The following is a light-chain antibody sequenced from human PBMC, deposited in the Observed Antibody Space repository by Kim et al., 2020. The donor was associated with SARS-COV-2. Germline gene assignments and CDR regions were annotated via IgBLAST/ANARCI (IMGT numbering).Light chain of an antibody. CDR1: SSDGGGYNY. J-gene: IGLJ2*01. Sequence: GPSITISCTGTSSDGGGYNYVSWYQQHPGKAPKLMIYDVSNRPSGVSNRFSGSKSVNTASLTISGLQAEDEADYYCSSYTSSHTVVFGGGTKLTVL. CDR2: DVS. CDR3: SSYTSSHTVV. V-gene: IGLV2-14*03.